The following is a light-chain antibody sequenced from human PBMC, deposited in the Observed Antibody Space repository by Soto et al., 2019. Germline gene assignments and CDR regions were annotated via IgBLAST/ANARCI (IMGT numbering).Light chain of an antibody. CDR1: SSNIGGYNV. Sequence: QSVLTQPASVSGSPGQSITISCSGTSSNIGGYNVVSWYQQHPGKAPKVIVYEGIKRPSGVSDRFSGSTSGSTASLTISGLQAEDEAEYYCCSYVGATTYVFGSGTKATAL. J-gene: IGLJ1*01. V-gene: IGLV2-23*01. CDR2: EGI. CDR3: CSYVGATTYV.